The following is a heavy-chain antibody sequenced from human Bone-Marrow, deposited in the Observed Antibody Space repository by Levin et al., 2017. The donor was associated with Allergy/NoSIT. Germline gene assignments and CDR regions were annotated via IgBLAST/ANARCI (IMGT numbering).Heavy chain of an antibody. CDR1: GFSFSNYA. V-gene: IGHV3-23*01. D-gene: IGHD3-10*01. CDR3: ARDQNYFGIYYQGIDV. J-gene: IGHJ6*02. CDR2: ISSSSGST. Sequence: PGGSLRLSCAASGFSFSNYAMTWVRQAPGKGLEWVSAISSSSGSTYYADSVKDRFTISRDNSKNTLFLQMKSLRVEDTAVYYCARDQNYFGIYYQGIDVWGHGTMVIVSS.